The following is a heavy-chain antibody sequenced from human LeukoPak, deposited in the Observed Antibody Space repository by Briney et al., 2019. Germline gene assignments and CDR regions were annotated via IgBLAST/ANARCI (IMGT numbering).Heavy chain of an antibody. J-gene: IGHJ4*02. D-gene: IGHD4-17*01. Sequence: SETLSLTCTVSSGSISIYSWSWIRQPPGKGLEWIGYIYSTGNTNYNPSLKSRVTISVDTSKNQFSLKLSSVTAADTAVYYCARVPYGDYAFDWGQGTLVTVSS. V-gene: IGHV4-59*01. CDR2: IYSTGNT. CDR3: ARVPYGDYAFD. CDR1: SGSISIYS.